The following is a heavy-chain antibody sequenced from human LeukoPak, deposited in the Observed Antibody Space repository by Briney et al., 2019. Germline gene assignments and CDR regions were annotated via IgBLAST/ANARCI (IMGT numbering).Heavy chain of an antibody. CDR3: ARAIRYNWNYGGSYYYYYMDV. CDR1: GGTFSSYA. J-gene: IGHJ6*03. D-gene: IGHD1-7*01. CDR2: IIPIFGTA. V-gene: IGHV1-69*05. Sequence: ASVKVSCKASGGTFSSYAISWVRQAPGQELEWMGGIIPIFGTANYAQKFQGRVTITTDESTSTAYMELSSLRSEDTAVYYCARAIRYNWNYGGSYYYYYMDVWGKGTTVTVSS.